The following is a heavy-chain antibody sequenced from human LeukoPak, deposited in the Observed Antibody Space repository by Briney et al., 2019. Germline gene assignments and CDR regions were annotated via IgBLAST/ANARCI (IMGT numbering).Heavy chain of an antibody. V-gene: IGHV1-18*01. CDR3: AREAVENYFDY. J-gene: IGHJ4*02. CDR1: GYTFTSYG. Sequence: ASVKVSCKASGYTFTSYGISWVRQAPGQGLEWMGWISAYNGNTNYAQKFQGRVTITADESTSTAYMELSSLRSEDTAVYYCAREAVENYFDYWGQGTLITVTS. CDR2: ISAYNGNT.